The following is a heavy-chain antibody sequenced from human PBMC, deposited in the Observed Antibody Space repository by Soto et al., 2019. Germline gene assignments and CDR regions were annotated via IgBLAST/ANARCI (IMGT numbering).Heavy chain of an antibody. CDR2: IYTSGST. Sequence: PSETLSLTCTVSGGSISSYYWSWIQQPAGKGLEWIGRIYTSGSTNYNPSLKSRVTMSVDTSKNQFSLKLSSVTAADTAVYYCARFERIAAAGRGDYYYGMDVWGQGTTVTVSS. V-gene: IGHV4-4*07. J-gene: IGHJ6*02. CDR1: GGSISSYY. D-gene: IGHD6-13*01. CDR3: ARFERIAAAGRGDYYYGMDV.